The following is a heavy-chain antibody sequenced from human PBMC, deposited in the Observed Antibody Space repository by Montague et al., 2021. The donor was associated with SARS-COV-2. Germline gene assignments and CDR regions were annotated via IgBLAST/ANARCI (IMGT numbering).Heavy chain of an antibody. CDR1: GFTFSSYG. V-gene: IGHV3-33*01. Sequence: SLSLSCAASGFTFSSYGMHLVRQAPGKGLEWVAVIWYDGSNKYYADSVKGRFTISRDNSKNTLYLQMNSLRAEDTAVYYCARVLSYYGMDVWGQGTTVTVSS. CDR3: ARVLSYYGMDV. D-gene: IGHD3-10*01. J-gene: IGHJ6*02. CDR2: IWYDGSNK.